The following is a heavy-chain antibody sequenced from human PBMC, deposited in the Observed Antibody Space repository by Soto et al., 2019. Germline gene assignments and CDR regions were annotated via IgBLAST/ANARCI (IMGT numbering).Heavy chain of an antibody. Sequence: QITLKESGPTLVKPTQTLTLTCTFSGLSLSTIGEGVGWIRQPPGKALEWLALVYWDDDKRYSPSLKSRLTITKDTSVIQVVLTMTNMGPVDTATYYCVQTRCGGDCLQSYSSHSYYGLDVWGQGTTVTVSS. D-gene: IGHD2-21*02. CDR1: GLSLSTIGEG. J-gene: IGHJ6*02. CDR3: VQTRCGGDCLQSYSSHSYYGLDV. V-gene: IGHV2-5*02. CDR2: VYWDDDK.